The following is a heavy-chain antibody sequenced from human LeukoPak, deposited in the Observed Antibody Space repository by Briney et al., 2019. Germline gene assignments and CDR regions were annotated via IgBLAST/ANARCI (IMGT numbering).Heavy chain of an antibody. J-gene: IGHJ3*01. CDR2: ISWNSGSK. CDR1: GFIFDEYA. V-gene: IGHV3-9*03. CDR3: AKDSSLTSSSSWYFSGAFDL. Sequence: GGSLRLSCVASGFIFDEYAMHWVRQPPGKGLEWVSSISWNSGSKAYTDSVKGRFTISRGNAKNSVYLQMNSLRPEDMALYYCAKDSSLTSSSSWYFSGAFDLWGQGTMVIVSS. D-gene: IGHD6-13*01.